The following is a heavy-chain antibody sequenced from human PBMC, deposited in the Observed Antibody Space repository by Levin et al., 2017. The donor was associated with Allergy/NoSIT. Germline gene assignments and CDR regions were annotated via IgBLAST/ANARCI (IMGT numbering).Heavy chain of an antibody. V-gene: IGHV4-31*03. CDR1: GGSIRSGGYY. Sequence: SQTLSLTCTVSGGSIRSGGYYWSWIRQHPGKGLEWIGYIYYSGSTYYNPSLKSRVTISVDTSKNQFSLKLSSVTAADTAVYYCARDGRYYDFWSGAGGYYYGMDVWGQGTTVTVSS. D-gene: IGHD3-3*01. CDR2: IYYSGST. J-gene: IGHJ6*02. CDR3: ARDGRYYDFWSGAGGYYYGMDV.